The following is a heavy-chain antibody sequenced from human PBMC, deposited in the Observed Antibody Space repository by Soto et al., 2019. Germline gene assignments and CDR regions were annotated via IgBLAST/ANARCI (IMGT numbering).Heavy chain of an antibody. Sequence: GGSLRLSCTASGFTFRNYALSWVRQAPGKGLQWVSAISGNGGTTYYADSVKGRFTLSRDNFKDTLYLQMNSLRTDDTAVYYCAKDQGKGRLYLGSWGLGTLVTVSS. V-gene: IGHV3-23*01. CDR2: ISGNGGTT. CDR3: AKDQGKGRLYLGS. J-gene: IGHJ4*02. CDR1: GFTFRNYA.